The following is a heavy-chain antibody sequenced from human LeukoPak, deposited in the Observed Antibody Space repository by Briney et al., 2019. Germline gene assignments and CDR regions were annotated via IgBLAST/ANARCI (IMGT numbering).Heavy chain of an antibody. CDR2: IYYSGST. V-gene: IGHV4-30-4*08. CDR3: ASAYYDFWSGRPSAFDI. J-gene: IGHJ3*02. Sequence: SQTLSLTCTVSGGSISSGDYYWSWIRQPPGKGLEWIGYIYYSGSTYYNPSLKSRVTISVDTSKNQFSLKLSSVTAADTAVYYCASAYYDFWSGRPSAFDIWGQGTMVTVSS. D-gene: IGHD3-3*01. CDR1: GGSISSGDYY.